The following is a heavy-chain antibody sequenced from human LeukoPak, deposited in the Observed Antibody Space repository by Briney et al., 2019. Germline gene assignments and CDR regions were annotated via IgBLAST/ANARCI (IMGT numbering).Heavy chain of an antibody. Sequence: ASVKVSCKASGYTFTSYGISWVGQAPGQGLEWMGWISAYNGNTNYAQKLQGRVTMTTDTSTSTAYMELRSLRSDDTAVYYCARDRAYYDSSGYSYPFADFRGLDYWGQGTLVTVSS. V-gene: IGHV1-18*01. CDR1: GYTFTSYG. J-gene: IGHJ4*02. CDR3: ARDRAYYDSSGYSYPFADFRGLDY. CDR2: ISAYNGNT. D-gene: IGHD3-22*01.